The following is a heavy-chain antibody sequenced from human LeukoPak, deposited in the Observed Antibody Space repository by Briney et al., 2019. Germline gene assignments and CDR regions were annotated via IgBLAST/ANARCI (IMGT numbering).Heavy chain of an antibody. J-gene: IGHJ6*02. V-gene: IGHV3-53*01. CDR1: GFTVSSNY. Sequence: GGSLRLSCAASGFTVSSNYMSWVRQAPGKGLEWVSVIYSGGSTYYADSVKGRFTISRDNSKNTLYLQMNSLRAEDTAVYYCARELYDSSGPYWTYCYYGMDVWGQGTTVTVSS. CDR3: ARELYDSSGPYWTYCYYGMDV. CDR2: IYSGGST. D-gene: IGHD3-22*01.